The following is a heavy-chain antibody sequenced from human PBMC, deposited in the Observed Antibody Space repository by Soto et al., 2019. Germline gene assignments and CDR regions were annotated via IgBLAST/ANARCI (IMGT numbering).Heavy chain of an antibody. D-gene: IGHD1-1*01. V-gene: IGHV6-1*01. CDR2: TYYRSKWNN. CDR1: GNNVSTNSAG. Sequence: SQTLSLPCVISGNNVSTNSAGWNWIRQSPSRGLEWLGRTYYRSKWNNDYAASVKGRINVNPDTSKNQFSLHLNSVTPEDTGVYYCARNSWNALPAFAFWGRRIQVTVAS. J-gene: IGHJ4*02. CDR3: ARNSWNALPAFAF.